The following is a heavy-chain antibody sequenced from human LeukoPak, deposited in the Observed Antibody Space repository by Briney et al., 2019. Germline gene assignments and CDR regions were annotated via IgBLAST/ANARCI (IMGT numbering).Heavy chain of an antibody. J-gene: IGHJ4*02. CDR3: AREGIAAAGTGGDY. D-gene: IGHD6-13*01. V-gene: IGHV3-21*01. CDR1: GFTFSNYS. CDR2: ISSSSSYI. Sequence: TPGGSLRLSCAASGFTFSNYSMNWVRQAPGKGLEWVSSISSSSSYIYYADSVKGRFTISRDNAKNSLYLQMNSLRAEDTAVYYCAREGIAAAGTGGDYWGQGTLVTVSS.